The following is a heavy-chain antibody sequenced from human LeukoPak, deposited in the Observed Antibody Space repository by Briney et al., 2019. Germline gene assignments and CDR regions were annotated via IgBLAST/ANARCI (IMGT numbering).Heavy chain of an antibody. CDR2: INWSSETI. V-gene: IGHV3-9*01. CDR1: GFTFYHYA. D-gene: IGHD6-25*01. CDR3: ARDSIAAGLDH. J-gene: IGHJ4*02. Sequence: AGGSLRLSCKASGFTFYHYAMHWVRQVPGKGLEWVSSINWSSETIGYADSVKGRFTITRDNAKNTLYLQMNSLRAEDTAVYYCARDSIAAGLDHWGQGTLVTVSS.